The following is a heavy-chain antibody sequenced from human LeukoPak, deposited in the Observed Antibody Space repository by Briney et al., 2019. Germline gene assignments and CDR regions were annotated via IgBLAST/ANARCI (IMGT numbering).Heavy chain of an antibody. CDR3: ARLGGSDAFDI. Sequence: GGSLRLSCAASGFTFSSYSMSWVRHAPGKGLEWVSYIISSSSTISYADSVKGRLTISRDNAKNSLYLQMTSLRAEHTAVYYCARLGGSDAFDIWGQGTMVTVSS. D-gene: IGHD3-16*01. CDR1: GFTFSSYS. J-gene: IGHJ3*02. V-gene: IGHV3-48*01. CDR2: IISSSSTI.